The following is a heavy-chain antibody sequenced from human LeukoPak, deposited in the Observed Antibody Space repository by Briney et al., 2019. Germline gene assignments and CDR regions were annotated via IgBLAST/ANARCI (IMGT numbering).Heavy chain of an antibody. CDR3: ASNGYYCIEF. D-gene: IGHD2-8*01. CDR2: IYHDGST. Sequence: SGTLSLTCAVSGDSMSGTNSWSWVRQAPGKGLEWIGEIYHDGSTNYNPSLKSRVTISVDKSKGQFSLRLNSVTAADTAVYYCASNGYYCIEFWGKGTTVTVSS. CDR1: GDSMSGTNS. J-gene: IGHJ6*03. V-gene: IGHV4-4*02.